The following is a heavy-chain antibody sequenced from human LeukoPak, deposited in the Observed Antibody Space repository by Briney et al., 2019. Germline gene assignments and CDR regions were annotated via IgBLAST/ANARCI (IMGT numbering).Heavy chain of an antibody. D-gene: IGHD1-1*01. CDR1: GGSISSGGYS. CDR2: IYHSGST. V-gene: IGHV4-30-2*01. J-gene: IGHJ5*02. Sequence: PSQTLSLTCAVSGGSISSGGYSWSWIRQPPGTGPEWIGYIYHSGSTYYNPSLKSRVTISVDRSKNQFSLKLSSVTAADTAVYYCARATGINWFDPWGQGTLVTVSS. CDR3: ARATGINWFDP.